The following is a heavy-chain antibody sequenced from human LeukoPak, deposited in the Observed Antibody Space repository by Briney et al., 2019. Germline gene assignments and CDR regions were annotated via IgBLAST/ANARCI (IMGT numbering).Heavy chain of an antibody. J-gene: IGHJ3*02. D-gene: IGHD2-2*01. CDR2: IYYSGST. Sequence: SETLSLTCTVSGGSISSSSYYWGWIRQPPGKGLEWIGCIYYSGSTYYNPSLKRRVTISVDTSKNQFSLKLRSVTAADTAVYYCARHSIWDIVVVPPAIGGDAFDIWGQGKMVTVSS. V-gene: IGHV4-39*01. CDR1: GGSISSSSYY. CDR3: ARHSIWDIVVVPPAIGGDAFDI.